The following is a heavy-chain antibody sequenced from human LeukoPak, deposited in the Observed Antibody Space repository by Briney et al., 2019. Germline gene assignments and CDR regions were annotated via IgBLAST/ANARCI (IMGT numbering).Heavy chain of an antibody. D-gene: IGHD3-22*01. J-gene: IGHJ5*02. V-gene: IGHV3-7*04. CDR1: RFIFSDYW. Sequence: PGGSLRLSCASSRFIFSDYWMSWVRQAPGKGLEWVANIKQDGSEKHYVDSLRGRFTISRDNAKNSLDLQMNSLRAEDTAVYFCATDLYYVDSSGYYASDLWGQGTLVTVSS. CDR3: ATDLYYVDSSGYYASDL. CDR2: IKQDGSEK.